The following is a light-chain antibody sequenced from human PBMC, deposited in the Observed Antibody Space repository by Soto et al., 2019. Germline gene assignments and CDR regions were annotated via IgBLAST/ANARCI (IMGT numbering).Light chain of an antibody. CDR2: GGS. J-gene: IGKJ5*01. CDR3: QQYNDWPTIT. V-gene: IGKV3-15*01. CDR1: KSVRSD. Sequence: EIVMTQSPATLSVPPGDSATFSCRASKSVRSDLAWYQQKPGQAPRLLIYGGSIRAADIPDRFSGSGSGTEFTLTIGTLQSEDFAVYYCQQYNDWPTITFGQGTRLEMK.